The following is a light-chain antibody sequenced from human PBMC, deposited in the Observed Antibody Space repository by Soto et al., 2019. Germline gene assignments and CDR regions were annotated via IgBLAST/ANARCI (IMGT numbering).Light chain of an antibody. CDR1: QSIGSW. CDR2: KTS. J-gene: IGKJ1*01. Sequence: LQMTQSTFTMSASVGDRVTITCRASQSIGSWLAWYQQKPGKAPKVLIYKTSILENGVPSRFSGSGSGTEFTLSISSMQPDDFATYYCHQYNSYWTFGQGTKVDIK. CDR3: HQYNSYWT. V-gene: IGKV1-5*03.